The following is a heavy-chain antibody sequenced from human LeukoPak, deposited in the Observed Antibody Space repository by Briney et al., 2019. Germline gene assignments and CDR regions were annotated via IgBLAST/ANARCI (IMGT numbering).Heavy chain of an antibody. J-gene: IGHJ4*02. CDR3: VRDLGGRSGH. CDR2: IDGGGSTI. V-gene: IGHV3-74*01. CDR1: GFTFSYHW. D-gene: IGHD1-26*01. Sequence: GGSLRLSCAASGFTFSYHWMHWVRQVPGKGLVWVSRIDGGGSTINYADSVKGRSTIFRDNAKNTLYLQMNCLRAEDTAVYYCVRDLGGRSGHWGQGTLVTVSS.